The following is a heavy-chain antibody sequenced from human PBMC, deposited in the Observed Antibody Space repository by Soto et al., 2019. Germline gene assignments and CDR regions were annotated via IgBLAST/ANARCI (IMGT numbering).Heavy chain of an antibody. CDR3: ARVGGSYYGRKYYYGMDV. CDR2: ISSSSYI. J-gene: IGHJ6*02. CDR1: GFTFSSYS. D-gene: IGHD1-26*01. V-gene: IGHV3-21*01. Sequence: GGSLRLSCAASGFTFSSYSMNWVRQAPGKGLEWVSSISSSSYIYYADSVKGRFTISRDNAKNSLYLQMNSLRAEDTAVYYCARVGGSYYGRKYYYGMDVWGQGTTVTVSS.